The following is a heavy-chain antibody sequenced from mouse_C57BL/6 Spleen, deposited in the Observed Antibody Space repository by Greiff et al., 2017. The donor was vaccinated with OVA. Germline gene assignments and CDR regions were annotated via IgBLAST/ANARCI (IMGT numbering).Heavy chain of an antibody. Sequence: VKLMESGPELVKPGASVKISCKASGYAFSSSWMNWVKQRPGKGLEWIGRIYPGDGDTNYNGKFKGKATLTADKSSSTAYMQLSSLTSEDSAVYFCARSYDGYSWGQGTLVTVSA. CDR1: GYAFSSSW. J-gene: IGHJ3*01. CDR3: ARSYDGYS. CDR2: IYPGDGDT. D-gene: IGHD2-3*01. V-gene: IGHV1-82*01.